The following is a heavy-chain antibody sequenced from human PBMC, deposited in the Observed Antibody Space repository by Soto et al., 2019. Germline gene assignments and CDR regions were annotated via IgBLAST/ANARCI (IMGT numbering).Heavy chain of an antibody. D-gene: IGHD1-26*01. CDR3: ARSGEILQTFDS. V-gene: IGHV3-21*01. J-gene: IGHJ4*02. CDR2: ISGSSSYI. CDR1: GVSFSDYS. Sequence: PGGSLRLSCVVSGVSFSDYSMNWARQAPGKGLEWVALISGSSSYIYYADSVKGRFTISRDNAKNSLFLQMDSLRVEDTAVYYCARSGEILQTFDSWGQGTLVTVSS.